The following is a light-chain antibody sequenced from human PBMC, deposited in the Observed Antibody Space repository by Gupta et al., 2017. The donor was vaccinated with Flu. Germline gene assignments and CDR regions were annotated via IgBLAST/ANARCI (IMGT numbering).Light chain of an antibody. CDR2: EDN. Sequence: NFMLTQPHSVSESPGKTVTISCTRSRGSIASNYVQWYQQRPGSYPTTVMFEDNQRPSGVPNRFSCAIDSSTTSASLNISGLKTEDEADYYCQYYDSNNHGVFGGGTKLTVL. CDR3: QYYDSNNHGV. J-gene: IGLJ3*02. V-gene: IGLV6-57*01. CDR1: RGSIASNY.